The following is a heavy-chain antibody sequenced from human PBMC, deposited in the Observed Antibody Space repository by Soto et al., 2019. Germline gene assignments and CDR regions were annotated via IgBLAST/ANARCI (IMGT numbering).Heavy chain of an antibody. CDR3: AREVQVHTPAFVY. CDR2: ISPLFGAA. CDR1: GGTFNTYA. D-gene: IGHD3-10*01. J-gene: IGHJ4*02. V-gene: IGHV1-69*19. Sequence: QVQLVQSGAEMKKPGSSVKVSCQSSGGTFNTYAMNWVRQAPGQGPEWMGDISPLFGAANYAPKFQCRVTITADESTGTSYMQLSSLTSEDTALYFRAREVQVHTPAFVYWGQGTLVTVSS.